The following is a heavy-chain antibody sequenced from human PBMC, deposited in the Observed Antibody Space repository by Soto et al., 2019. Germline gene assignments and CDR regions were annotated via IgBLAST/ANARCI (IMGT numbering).Heavy chain of an antibody. Sequence: ASVKVSCKASGYTFTGYYMHWVRQAPGQGLEWMGWINPNSGGTNYAQEFQGRVTMTRDTSISTAYMELSRLRSDDTAVYYCARDLKAARPPDYYYYYGMDVWGQGTTVTVSS. J-gene: IGHJ6*02. CDR3: ARDLKAARPPDYYYYYGMDV. V-gene: IGHV1-2*02. D-gene: IGHD6-6*01. CDR1: GYTFTGYY. CDR2: INPNSGGT.